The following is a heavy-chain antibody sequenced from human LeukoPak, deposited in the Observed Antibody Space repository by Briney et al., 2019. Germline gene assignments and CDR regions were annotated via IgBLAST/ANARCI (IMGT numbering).Heavy chain of an antibody. D-gene: IGHD3-10*01. J-gene: IGHJ4*02. CDR2: IPDSGGGT. CDR3: AKVTWTRSGSPDY. V-gene: IGHV3-23*01. CDR1: GFTFSSYA. Sequence: GGSLRLSCAASGFTFSSYAMSWVRQAPGKGLEWVSGIPDSGGGTYYTDSVKGRFTISRDNSKNTLYLQMNSLRAEDTAVYYCAKVTWTRSGSPDYWGQGTLVTVSS.